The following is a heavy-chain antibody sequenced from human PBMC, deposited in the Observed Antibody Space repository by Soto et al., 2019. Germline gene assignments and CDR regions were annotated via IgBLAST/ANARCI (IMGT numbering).Heavy chain of an antibody. D-gene: IGHD5-12*01. J-gene: IGHJ4*02. V-gene: IGHV3-20*04. CDR2: INWNGGST. CDR3: ARLVEPDGDGYDQYYFDY. Sequence: GGSLRLSCAASGFTFDDYGMSWVRQAPGKGPEWVSGINWNGGSTGYADSVKGRFTISRDNAKNSLYLQMNSLRAEDTALYYCARLVEPDGDGYDQYYFDYWAQGTLVT. CDR1: GFTFDDYG.